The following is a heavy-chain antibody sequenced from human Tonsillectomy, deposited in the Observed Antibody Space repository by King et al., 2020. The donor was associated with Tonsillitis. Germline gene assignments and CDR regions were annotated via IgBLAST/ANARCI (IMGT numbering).Heavy chain of an antibody. CDR3: AKSTNNWGIGENFDY. CDR1: GFTFSSYA. D-gene: IGHD7-27*01. J-gene: IGHJ4*02. CDR2: ISGSGGSI. V-gene: IGHV3-23*04. Sequence: VQLVESGGGLVQPGGSLRLSCEASGFTFSSYAMSWVRQAPGKGLEWVSAISGSGGSIYYADSVKGRFTISRDNSKNTLYMQMNSLRAEDTAVYYCAKSTNNWGIGENFDYWGQGTLVTVSS.